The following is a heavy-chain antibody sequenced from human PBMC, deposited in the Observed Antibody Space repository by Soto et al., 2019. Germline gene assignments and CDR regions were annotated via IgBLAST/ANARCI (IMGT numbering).Heavy chain of an antibody. V-gene: IGHV3-30*18. CDR2: ISYDGSNK. D-gene: IGHD3-16*02. CDR3: AKASREDLYDYVWGSYRDIFGPIDY. Sequence: PGGSLRLSCAASGFTFSSYGMHWVCQAPGKGLEWVAVISYDGSNKYYADSVKGRFTISRDNSKNTLYLQMNSLRAEDTAVYYCAKASREDLYDYVWGSYRDIFGPIDYWGQGTLVTVSS. J-gene: IGHJ4*02. CDR1: GFTFSSYG.